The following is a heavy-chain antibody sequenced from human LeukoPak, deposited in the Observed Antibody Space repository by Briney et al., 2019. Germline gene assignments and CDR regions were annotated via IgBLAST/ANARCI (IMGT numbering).Heavy chain of an antibody. D-gene: IGHD2-2*01. CDR3: VSFYETY. CDR2: INSDGSWT. V-gene: IGHV3-74*01. CDR1: GNYW. Sequence: GGSLRLSCAASGNYWMHWVRQAPGKGLVWVSHINSDGSWTGYADSVEGRFTISKDNAKNTVYLQMNNLRAEDTAVYYCVSFYETYWGRGTLATVSS. J-gene: IGHJ4*02.